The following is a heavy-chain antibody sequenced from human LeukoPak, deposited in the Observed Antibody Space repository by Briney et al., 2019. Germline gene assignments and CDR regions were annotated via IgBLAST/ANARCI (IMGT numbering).Heavy chain of an antibody. J-gene: IGHJ4*02. CDR2: IYHSGST. V-gene: IGHV4-4*02. Sequence: PSGTLSLTCAVSGGSISSSNWWSWVRQPPGKGLEWIGEIYHSGSTNYNPSLKSRVTISVDKSKNQFSLKLSSVTAADTAVYYCARDRRGYDSSFDYWGQGTLVAVSS. CDR3: ARDRRGYDSSFDY. CDR1: GGSISSSNW. D-gene: IGHD3-22*01.